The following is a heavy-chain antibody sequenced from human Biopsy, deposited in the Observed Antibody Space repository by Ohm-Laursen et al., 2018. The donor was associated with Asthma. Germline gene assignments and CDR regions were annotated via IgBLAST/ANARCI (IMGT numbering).Heavy chain of an antibody. CDR1: GFTFSSYS. D-gene: IGHD3-10*02. Sequence: GSLRLSCTASGFTFSSYSMNWVRQATGKGLEWVASIGTSPSIYGSSYLRYAESVKGRFTISRDDAKNSLYLQMNSLRAEDTAVYLCARFVQAEEGVFWGQGTRVTVSP. V-gene: IGHV3-21*01. J-gene: IGHJ4*02. CDR3: ARFVQAEEGVF. CDR2: IGTSPSIYGSSYL.